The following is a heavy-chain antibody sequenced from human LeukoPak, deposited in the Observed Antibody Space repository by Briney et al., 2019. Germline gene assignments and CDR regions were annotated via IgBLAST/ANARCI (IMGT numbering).Heavy chain of an antibody. V-gene: IGHV3-30*18. J-gene: IGHJ4*02. Sequence: SGGSLRLSCAASGFTFSSYGMHWVRQAPGKGLEWVAVISYDGSNKYYADSVKGRFTISRDNSKNTLYLQMNSLRAEDTAVYYCAKEDIPRPYYYDSSGQPADYWGQGTLVTVSS. D-gene: IGHD3-22*01. CDR3: AKEDIPRPYYYDSSGQPADY. CDR2: ISYDGSNK. CDR1: GFTFSSYG.